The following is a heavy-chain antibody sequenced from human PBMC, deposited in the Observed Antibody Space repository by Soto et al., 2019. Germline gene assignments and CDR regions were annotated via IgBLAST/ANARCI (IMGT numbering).Heavy chain of an antibody. CDR2: ISGSGDFT. D-gene: IGHD3-3*01. CDR1: GFTLSSYA. CDR3: ARGPTIFGVGVDAFDI. J-gene: IGHJ3*02. Sequence: EVQMLESGGGLVQPGGSLRLSCAASGFTLSSYAPSWVRQAPGKGLEWVSGISGSGDFTFDADSVRGRFTISRDNSMNTLYLQMNSLRVEDTAVYYCARGPTIFGVGVDAFDIWGQGTMATVSS. V-gene: IGHV3-23*01.